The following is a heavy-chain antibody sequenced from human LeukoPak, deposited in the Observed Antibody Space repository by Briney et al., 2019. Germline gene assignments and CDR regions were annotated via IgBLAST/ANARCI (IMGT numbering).Heavy chain of an antibody. V-gene: IGHV4-39*02. J-gene: IGHJ5*02. CDR2: IYYSGST. Sequence: SETLSLTCTVSGGSITSGSYYWGWIRQPPGKGLEWIGSIYYSGSTYYNPSLKSRVTISVDTSNKLFSLKLSSVTAADTAVYYCERVSCSGGACPFGSWFDPWGQGTLVTVSS. D-gene: IGHD2-15*01. CDR1: GGSITSGSYY. CDR3: ERVSCSGGACPFGSWFDP.